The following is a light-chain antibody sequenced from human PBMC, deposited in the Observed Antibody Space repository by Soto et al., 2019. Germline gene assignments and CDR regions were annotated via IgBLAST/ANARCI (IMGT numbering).Light chain of an antibody. CDR2: DAS. V-gene: IGKV3-11*01. Sequence: EIVLTQSPATLSLSPGERATLSCRASQSVSSYLASYQQKPGQAPRLLIYDASNRAASIPARFSSSGSGTDFTLTTSSLQPEDFSVYYCQQRSNWCPRTFGQGTRLEIK. J-gene: IGKJ5*01. CDR3: QQRSNWCPRT. CDR1: QSVSSY.